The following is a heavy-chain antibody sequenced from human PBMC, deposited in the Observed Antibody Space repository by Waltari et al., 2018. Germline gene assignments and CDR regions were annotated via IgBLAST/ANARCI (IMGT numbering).Heavy chain of an antibody. D-gene: IGHD1-26*01. CDR1: GFTFSGSA. Sequence: EVQLVESGGGLVQPGGSLKLSCAASGFTFSGSAIHWVRQASGKGLEWVARIRTKADGYAIAYSASVNGRFTVSRDDSKNTAYLQMSGLKTEDTAVYYCTRLGESYPFDHWGQGILVTVSS. V-gene: IGHV3-73*01. CDR3: TRLGESYPFDH. CDR2: IRTKADGYAI. J-gene: IGHJ4*02.